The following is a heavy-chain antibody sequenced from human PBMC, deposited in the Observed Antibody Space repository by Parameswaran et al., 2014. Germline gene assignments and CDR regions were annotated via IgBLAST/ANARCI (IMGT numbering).Heavy chain of an antibody. D-gene: IGHD5-18*01. V-gene: IGHV3-23*01. J-gene: IGHJ4*02. CDR2: ISGSDDST. Sequence: RWIRQPPGKGLEWVSEISGSDDSTYYADSVRGRFTVSRDNSKNTLYLQMNSLRVDDTAVYYCANLERVYTYGAQGRGWDGWWGQGTLVTVSS. CDR3: ANLERVYTYGAQGRGWDGW.